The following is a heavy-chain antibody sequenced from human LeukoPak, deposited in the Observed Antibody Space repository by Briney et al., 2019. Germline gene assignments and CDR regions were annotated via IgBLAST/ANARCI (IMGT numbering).Heavy chain of an antibody. V-gene: IGHV3-48*03. D-gene: IGHD6-13*01. CDR3: ARDLGGPLIAAAGTFDY. J-gene: IGHJ4*02. CDR2: ISSSGSTI. Sequence: GGSLRLSCAASGFTFSSYEMNWVRQAPGKGLEWASYISSSGSTIYYADSVKGRFTISRDNAKNSLYLQMNSLRAEDTAVYYCARDLGGPLIAAAGTFDYWGQGTLVTVSS. CDR1: GFTFSSYE.